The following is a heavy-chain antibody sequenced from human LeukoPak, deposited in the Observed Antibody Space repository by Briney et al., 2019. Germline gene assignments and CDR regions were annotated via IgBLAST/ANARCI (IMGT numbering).Heavy chain of an antibody. D-gene: IGHD5-24*01. J-gene: IGHJ4*02. CDR3: ARRTATIDY. CDR2: INHSGST. V-gene: IGHV4-34*01. Sequence: PSETLPLTCAVYGGSFSGYYWSWIRQPPGKGLEWIGEINHSGSTNYNPSLKSRVTISVDTSKNQFSLKLSSVTAADTAVYYCARRTATIDYWGQGTLVTVSS. CDR1: GGSFSGYY.